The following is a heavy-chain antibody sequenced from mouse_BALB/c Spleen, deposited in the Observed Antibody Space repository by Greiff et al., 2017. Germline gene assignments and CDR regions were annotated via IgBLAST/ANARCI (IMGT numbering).Heavy chain of an antibody. Sequence: QVQLQQSGAELMKPGASVKISCKATGYTFSSYWIEWVKQRPGHGLEWIGEILPGSGSTNYNEKFKGKATFTADTSSNTAYMQLSSLTSEDSAVYYCARGMITTPFDYWGQGTTLTVSS. CDR3: ARGMITTPFDY. CDR2: ILPGSGST. CDR1: GYTFSSYW. D-gene: IGHD2-4*01. J-gene: IGHJ2*01. V-gene: IGHV1-9*01.